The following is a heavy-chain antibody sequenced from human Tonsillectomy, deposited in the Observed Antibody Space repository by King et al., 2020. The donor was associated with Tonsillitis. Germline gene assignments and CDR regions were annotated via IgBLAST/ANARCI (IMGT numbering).Heavy chain of an antibody. CDR2: INHSGST. CDR3: ARGLVILPIHGFDY. V-gene: IGHV4-34*01. D-gene: IGHD3-16*02. J-gene: IGHJ4*02. CDR1: GGSFSGHY. Sequence: VQLQQWGAGLLRPSETLSLTCAVNGGSFSGHYWNWIRQPPGKGLEWIGEINHSGSTNYNLSLKSRVTISVDTSKKQFSLKLSSVSAADTAVYYCARGLVILPIHGFDYWGQGTLVTVAA.